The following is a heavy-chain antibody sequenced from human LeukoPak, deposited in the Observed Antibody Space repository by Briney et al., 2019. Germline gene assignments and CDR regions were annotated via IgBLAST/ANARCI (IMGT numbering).Heavy chain of an antibody. V-gene: IGHV3-73*01. J-gene: IGHJ4*02. CDR1: GFNFSGSA. CDR2: IRSKANSYAT. Sequence: GGSLRLSCAASGFNFSGSAIHWVRQASGKGLEWVGRIRSKANSYATAYAASVKGRFTISRDDSKNTAYLQMNSLKTEDTAVYYCTRHASCSSTSCYGWGQGTLVTVSS. D-gene: IGHD2-2*01. CDR3: TRHASCSSTSCYG.